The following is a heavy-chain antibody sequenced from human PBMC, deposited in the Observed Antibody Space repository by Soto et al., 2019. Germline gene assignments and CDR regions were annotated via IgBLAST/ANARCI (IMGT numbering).Heavy chain of an antibody. D-gene: IGHD3-16*02. CDR1: GGSFSNYY. J-gene: IGHJ4*02. V-gene: IGHV4-34*01. CDR3: VLDHPVLGELSAGNY. Sequence: QVQLQQWGAGLLKPSETLSLTCAVYGGSFSNYYWNWIRQPPGKGLEWIGEINHSGTTNYNPSLKSRATIXXDXSXXQFSLKVRSVTAADTAVYYCVLDHPVLGELSAGNYWGQGTLVTVSS. CDR2: INHSGTT.